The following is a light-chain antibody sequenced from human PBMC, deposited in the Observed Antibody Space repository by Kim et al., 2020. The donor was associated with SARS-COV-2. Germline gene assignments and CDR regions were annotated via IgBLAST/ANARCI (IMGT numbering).Light chain of an antibody. V-gene: IGLV6-57*03. CDR1: SGSSASNY. CDR3: QTYDSSNHWV. Sequence: KTVTIPCTRSSGSSASNYVQWYRQRPGSAPACVMYEDNQRPSGVPDRFSGSIDSSSNSASLTISALKTEDEADYYCQTYDSSNHWVFGGGTQLTVL. J-gene: IGLJ3*02. CDR2: EDN.